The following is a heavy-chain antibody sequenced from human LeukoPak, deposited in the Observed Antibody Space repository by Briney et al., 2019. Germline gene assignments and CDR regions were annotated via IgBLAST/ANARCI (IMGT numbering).Heavy chain of an antibody. D-gene: IGHD5-18*01. Sequence: SETLSLTCTVSGGSISSGSYYWSWIRQPAGKGLEWIGRIYTSGSINYNPSLKSRVTISVDTSKNQFSLKLSSVTAADTAVYYCARDRGYSYGYYFDYWGQGTLVTVSS. CDR2: IYTSGSI. CDR1: GGSISSGSYY. CDR3: ARDRGYSYGYYFDY. V-gene: IGHV4-61*02. J-gene: IGHJ4*02.